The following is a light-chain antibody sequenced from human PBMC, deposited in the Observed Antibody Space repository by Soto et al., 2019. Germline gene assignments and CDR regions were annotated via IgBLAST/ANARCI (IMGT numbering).Light chain of an antibody. CDR1: QSVRTH. V-gene: IGKV1-39*01. Sequence: DIQMTQSPSSLSASIGDRVTITCQASQSVRTHLNWYHQKTGKAPEILLYAASCLQAGVPSGFSGSGSWTDFTLTISSLHPEDFGDYYCQQSYSPPRTFGQGTNLEIK. CDR2: AAS. J-gene: IGKJ2*01. CDR3: QQSYSPPRT.